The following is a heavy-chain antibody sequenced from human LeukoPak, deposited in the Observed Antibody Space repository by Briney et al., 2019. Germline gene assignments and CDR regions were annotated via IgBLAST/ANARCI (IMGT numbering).Heavy chain of an antibody. J-gene: IGHJ4*02. Sequence: SETLSLTCSVSGGSMSSYYWSWIRQPAGKGLEWIGRIYTTGNTNYNPSLKSRVTISVDTSKNQFSLKLDSVTAADTAVYYCARGIGTINFGYWGQGVLVTVSS. CDR2: IYTTGNT. D-gene: IGHD1-7*01. CDR1: GGSMSSYY. CDR3: ARGIGTINFGY. V-gene: IGHV4-4*07.